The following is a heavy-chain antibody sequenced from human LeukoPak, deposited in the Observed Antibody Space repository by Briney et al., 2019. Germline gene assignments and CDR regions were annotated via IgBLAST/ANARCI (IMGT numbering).Heavy chain of an antibody. V-gene: IGHV4-4*07. CDR3: ATDPAGSGGTCPFDS. Sequence: PSETLSLNCDVSGASISDYWWSWIRQPAGKGLEWIGRMYTDGDTNYNPALKSRVTVSVDTSKNLFSLKLISVTAADTAVYYCATDPAGSGGTCPFDSWGQGTLVTVSS. J-gene: IGHJ4*02. CDR1: GASISDYW. CDR2: MYTDGDT. D-gene: IGHD2-15*01.